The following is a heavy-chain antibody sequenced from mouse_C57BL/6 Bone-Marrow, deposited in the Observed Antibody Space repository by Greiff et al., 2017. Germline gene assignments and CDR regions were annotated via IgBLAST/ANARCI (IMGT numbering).Heavy chain of an antibody. V-gene: IGHV1-55*01. J-gene: IGHJ4*01. D-gene: IGHD1-1*01. CDR1: GYTFTSYW. CDR3: AREDYYGSKGDYAMDY. Sequence: QVQLQQPGAELVKPGASVKMSCKASGYTFTSYWITWVKQRPGQGLEWIGDIYPGSGSTNYNEKFKSKATLTVDTSSSTAYMQLSSLTSEASAVYYCAREDYYGSKGDYAMDYWGQGTSVTVSS. CDR2: IYPGSGST.